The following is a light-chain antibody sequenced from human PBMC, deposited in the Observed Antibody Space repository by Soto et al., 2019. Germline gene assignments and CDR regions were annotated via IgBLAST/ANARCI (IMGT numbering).Light chain of an antibody. CDR1: QGISSY. CDR2: AAS. CDR3: QQLNSYPLT. Sequence: IQLTQSPSSLSASVGDRVTITCRASQGISSYLAWYQQKPGKDPKLLIYAASTMQSGITSRFSGSESGTDFTLTISSLQPEYFATYYCQQLNSYPLTFGGGTKVEIK. J-gene: IGKJ4*01. V-gene: IGKV1-9*01.